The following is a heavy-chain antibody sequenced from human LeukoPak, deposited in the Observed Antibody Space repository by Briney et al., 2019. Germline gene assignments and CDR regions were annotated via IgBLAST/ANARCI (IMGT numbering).Heavy chain of an antibody. CDR3: ARDFEVVSASPWYFDY. Sequence: GASVKVSCKASGYTFTCYYMHWVRQAPGQGLEWMGWINPNSGGTNYAQKFLGRVTMTRDTSISTAYMELSRLRSDDTAVYYCARDFEVVSASPWYFDYWGQGALVTVSS. V-gene: IGHV1-2*02. J-gene: IGHJ4*02. CDR2: INPNSGGT. D-gene: IGHD2-21*01. CDR1: GYTFTCYY.